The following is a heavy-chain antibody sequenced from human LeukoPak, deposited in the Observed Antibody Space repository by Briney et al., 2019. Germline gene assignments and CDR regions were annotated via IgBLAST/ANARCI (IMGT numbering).Heavy chain of an antibody. D-gene: IGHD3-3*01. V-gene: IGHV3-74*01. J-gene: IGHJ4*02. CDR2: ISSDGTYT. CDR3: VRDRNYYEALQRSY. CDR1: GFTFSSHL. Sequence: PGGSLRLSCAASGFTFSSHLMHWVRQAPGKGLVWVSRISSDGTYTNYADSVKGRFTISRDNSKNTLYLRMNSLRVEDTALYFCVRDRNYYEALQRSYWGQGTLVTVSS.